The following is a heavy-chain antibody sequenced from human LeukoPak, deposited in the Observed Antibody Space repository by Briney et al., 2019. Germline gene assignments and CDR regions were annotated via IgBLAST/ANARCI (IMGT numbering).Heavy chain of an antibody. V-gene: IGHV1-2*02. D-gene: IGHD2-2*01. CDR1: GYTFTSYY. Sequence: ASVKVSCKASGYTFTSYYMHWVRQAPGQGLEWMGWINPNSGGTNYAQKFQGRVTMTRDTSISTAYMELSRLRSDDTAVYYCARDPPLLSGYYFDYWGQGTLVTVSS. CDR2: INPNSGGT. CDR3: ARDPPLLSGYYFDY. J-gene: IGHJ4*02.